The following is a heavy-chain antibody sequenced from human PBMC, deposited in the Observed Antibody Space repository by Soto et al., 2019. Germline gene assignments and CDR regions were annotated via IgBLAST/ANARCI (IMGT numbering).Heavy chain of an antibody. D-gene: IGHD1-26*01. CDR1: GFTFSSYV. CDR3: ARSGSLEY. Sequence: PGGSLRLSCAASGFTFSSYVIHWVRQAPGKGLEWVALISTDGTDKYYVDSVKGRFTISRDNAKNSLYLQMNSLRAEDTAVYYCARSGSLEYWGQGTLVTVSS. V-gene: IGHV3-30-3*01. J-gene: IGHJ4*02. CDR2: ISTDGTDK.